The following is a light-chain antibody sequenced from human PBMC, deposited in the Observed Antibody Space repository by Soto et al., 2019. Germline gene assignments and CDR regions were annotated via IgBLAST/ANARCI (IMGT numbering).Light chain of an antibody. Sequence: QSALTQPPSVSGSPGQSVTISCTGTSSDVGSYNRVSWYQQPPGTAPKLMIYDVGNRPSGVPDRFSVSKSGNTASLTSSCLQADDEAEYYCSSYPSSNTYVFGSGTKLSVL. CDR2: DVG. V-gene: IGLV2-18*02. CDR1: SSDVGSYNR. J-gene: IGLJ1*01. CDR3: SSYPSSNTYV.